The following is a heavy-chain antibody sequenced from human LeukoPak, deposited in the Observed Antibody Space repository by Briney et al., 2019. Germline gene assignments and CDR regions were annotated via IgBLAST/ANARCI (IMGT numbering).Heavy chain of an antibody. D-gene: IGHD3-22*01. J-gene: IGHJ4*02. CDR1: GGTFSSYA. CDR2: IIPILGIA. V-gene: IGHV1-69*04. Sequence: ASVKVSCKASGGTFSSYAISWVRQAPGQGLEWMGRIIPILGIANYAQKFQGRVTITADKSTSTAYMELSSLRSEDTAVYYCARESDYYDSSGYYPYWGQGTLVTVSS. CDR3: ARESDYYDSSGYYPY.